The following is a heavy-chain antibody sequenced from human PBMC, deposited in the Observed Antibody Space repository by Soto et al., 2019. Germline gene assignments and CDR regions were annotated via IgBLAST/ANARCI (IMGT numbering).Heavy chain of an antibody. D-gene: IGHD3-10*01. V-gene: IGHV3-21*06. J-gene: IGHJ4*02. Sequence: EVQLVEAGGGLVKAGGSLRLFCTASGFTFRNYNMNWVRQAPGKGLEWVSSISTGGAYMFYADSVKGRFTISRDNAQNSLFLQIDSPRAEDTAVYYCARDIASSGGEYFDSWGQGTMVTVSS. CDR3: ARDIASSGGEYFDS. CDR2: ISTGGAYM. CDR1: GFTFRNYN.